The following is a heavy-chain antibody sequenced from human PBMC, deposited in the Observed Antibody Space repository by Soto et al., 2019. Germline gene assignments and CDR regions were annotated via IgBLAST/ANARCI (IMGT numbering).Heavy chain of an antibody. CDR2: INHSGST. V-gene: IGHV4-34*01. D-gene: IGHD3-10*01. CDR1: GGSFSGYY. Sequence: KPSETLSLTCAVYGGSFSGYYWSRIRQPPGKGLEWIGEINHSGSTNYNPSLKSRVTISVDTSKNQFSLKLSSVTAADTAVYYCARSMVRGVIIYVSRLEFDPWGQGTLVTVSS. J-gene: IGHJ5*02. CDR3: ARSMVRGVIIYVSRLEFDP.